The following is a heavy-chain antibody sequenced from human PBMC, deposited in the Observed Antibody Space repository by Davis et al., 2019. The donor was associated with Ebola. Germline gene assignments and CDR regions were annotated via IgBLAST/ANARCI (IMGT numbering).Heavy chain of an antibody. Sequence: GGSLRLSCAVSGFAFSDAWMSWVRQTPGKGLEWVSAISGSGGSTYYADSVKGRFTISRDNSKNTLYLQMNSLRAEDTAVYYCAKPSSGWYSLGDYGMDVWGQGTTVTVSS. CDR3: AKPSSGWYSLGDYGMDV. V-gene: IGHV3-23*01. CDR2: ISGSGGST. CDR1: GFAFSDA. J-gene: IGHJ6*02. D-gene: IGHD6-19*01.